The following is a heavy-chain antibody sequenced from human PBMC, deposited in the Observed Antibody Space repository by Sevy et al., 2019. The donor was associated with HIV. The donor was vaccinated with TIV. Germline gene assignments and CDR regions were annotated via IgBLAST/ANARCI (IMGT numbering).Heavy chain of an antibody. J-gene: IGHJ2*01. CDR3: AGESGSNWYFDL. CDR2: IVYDGRIT. D-gene: IGHD1-26*01. V-gene: IGHV3-33*01. Sequence: GGSLRLSCTTSGFTFSTFGMHWVRQAPGKGLEWVAAIVYDGRITYYADYVKGRFTISRDNSKNTLYLQMNSLTAEDTAVYYCAGESGSNWYFDLWGRGPLVTVSS. CDR1: GFTFSTFG.